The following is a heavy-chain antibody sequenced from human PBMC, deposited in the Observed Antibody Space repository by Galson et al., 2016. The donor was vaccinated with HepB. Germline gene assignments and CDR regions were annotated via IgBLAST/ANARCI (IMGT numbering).Heavy chain of an antibody. D-gene: IGHD2-15*01. CDR3: VKDYCGGGSCFPTDS. J-gene: IGHJ4*02. Sequence: AMHWVRQAPGKGLEWVAVISYDGSDKYYGNSVKGRFTISRDNSKNTPYLQMNSLRAEDTAVYYCVKDYCGGGSCFPTDSWGQGTLVTVSS. V-gene: IGHV3-30*18. CDR2: ISYDGSDK. CDR1: A.